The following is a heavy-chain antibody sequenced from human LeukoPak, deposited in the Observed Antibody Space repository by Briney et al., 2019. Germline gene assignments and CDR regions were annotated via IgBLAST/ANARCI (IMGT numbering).Heavy chain of an antibody. CDR1: GFTFSSYG. CDR3: AKGIAVAGTTDAFDI. J-gene: IGHJ3*02. Sequence: GGSLRLSCAASGFTFSSYGMHWVRQAPGKGLEWVAVISYDGSNKYYADSVKGRFTISRDNSKNTLYLQMNSLRAEDTAVYYCAKGIAVAGTTDAFDIWGQGTMVTVSS. V-gene: IGHV3-30*18. D-gene: IGHD6-19*01. CDR2: ISYDGSNK.